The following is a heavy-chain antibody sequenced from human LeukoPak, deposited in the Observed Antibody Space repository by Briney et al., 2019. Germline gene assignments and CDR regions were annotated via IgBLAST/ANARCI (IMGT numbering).Heavy chain of an antibody. CDR1: GFTSSIHA. D-gene: IGHD2-2*01. CDR2: TRGSGGST. CDR3: AKDHLGVPAAADY. Sequence: ARSMRLSSAASGFTSSIHAMSWVSQAPREWMEWVSATRGSGGSTYYTDSVKGRFTISRDNSKNTLYLQMNSLRAEDTAVYYCAKDHLGVPAAADYWGQGTLVTVSS. V-gene: IGHV3-23*01. J-gene: IGHJ4*02.